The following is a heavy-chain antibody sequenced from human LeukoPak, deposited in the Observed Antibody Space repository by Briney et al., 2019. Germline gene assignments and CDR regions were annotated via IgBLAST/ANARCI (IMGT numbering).Heavy chain of an antibody. D-gene: IGHD1-1*01. CDR2: IGISSGYT. CDR1: GFPFSDYS. Sequence: PGGSLRLSCTASGFPFSDYSMNWVRQAPGKGLEWISYIGISSGYTKYADSVKGRFTISADNARNSLYLQMNSLRVEDTAVYYCARDHNYAFDNWGQGTLVSVSS. J-gene: IGHJ4*02. V-gene: IGHV3-21*05. CDR3: ARDHNYAFDN.